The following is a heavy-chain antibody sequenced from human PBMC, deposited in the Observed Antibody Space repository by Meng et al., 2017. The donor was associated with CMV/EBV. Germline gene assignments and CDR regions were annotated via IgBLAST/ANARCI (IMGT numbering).Heavy chain of an antibody. CDR3: AREVEKWLLLVRTGYYYGMDV. CDR1: GYTFTSYD. V-gene: IGHV3-48*03. CDR2: ISSSSSTI. J-gene: IGHJ6*02. Sequence: SCKASGYTFTSYDINWVRQAPGKGLEWVSYISSSSSTIYYADSVKGRFTISRDNAKNSLYLQMNSLRAEDTAVYYCAREVEKWLLLVRTGYYYGMDVWGQGTTVTVSS. D-gene: IGHD3-3*01.